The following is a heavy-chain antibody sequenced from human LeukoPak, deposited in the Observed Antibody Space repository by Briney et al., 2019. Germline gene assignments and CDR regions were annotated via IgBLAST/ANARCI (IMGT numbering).Heavy chain of an antibody. CDR1: GFTFSSYG. J-gene: IGHJ5*02. D-gene: IGHD2-2*01. CDR3: AKDPVRYCSSTSCLFNWFDP. CDR2: ISYDGSNK. Sequence: PGRSLRLSCAASGFTFSSYGMRWVRQAPGKGLEWVAVISYDGSNKYYADSVKGRFTISRDNSKNTLYLQMNSLRAEDTAVYYCAKDPVRYCSSTSCLFNWFDPWGQGTLVTVSS. V-gene: IGHV3-30*18.